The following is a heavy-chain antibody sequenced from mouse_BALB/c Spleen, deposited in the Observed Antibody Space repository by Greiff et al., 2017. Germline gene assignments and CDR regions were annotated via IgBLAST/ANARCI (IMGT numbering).Heavy chain of an antibody. D-gene: IGHD2-3*01. V-gene: IGHV5-6-5*01. CDR1: GFTFSSYA. Sequence: EVKLEESGGGLVKPGGSLKLSCAASGFTFSSYAMSWVRQTPEKRLEWVASISSGGSTYYPDSVKGRFTISRDNARNILYLQMSSLRSEDTAMYYCAREGGYNGYYGWYFDVWGAGTTVTVSS. CDR3: AREGGYNGYYGWYFDV. CDR2: ISSGGST. J-gene: IGHJ1*01.